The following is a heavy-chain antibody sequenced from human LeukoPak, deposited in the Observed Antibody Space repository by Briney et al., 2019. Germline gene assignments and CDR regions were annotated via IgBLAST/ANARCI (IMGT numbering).Heavy chain of an antibody. CDR1: GDSVSSSSAV. J-gene: IGHJ6*03. D-gene: IGHD2-8*01. CDR2: TYYRSKWYN. V-gene: IGHV6-1*01. Sequence: SQTLSLTCAVSGDSVSSSSAVWNWIRQSPSRGLEWLGRTYYRSKWYNDYAVSVKSRITINPDTSKNQFSLQLNSVTPEDTAVYYCARVELTSYYYMDVWGKGTTVTVSS. CDR3: ARVELTSYYYMDV.